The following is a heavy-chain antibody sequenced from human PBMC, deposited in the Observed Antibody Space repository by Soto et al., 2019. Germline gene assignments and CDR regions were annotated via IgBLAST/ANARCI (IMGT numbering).Heavy chain of an antibody. CDR3: ARGWYGGY. J-gene: IGHJ4*01. Sequence: QVHLVQSGAEVKKPGASVKVSCKASGYTFTSYGITWVRQAPGQGLEWMGWISAHNGNTDYAQKLQGRVIVTRATSTSTAYMELRILISDDKGVYDCARGWYGGYWGHGDLVNVSS. D-gene: IGHD3-10*01. V-gene: IGHV1-18*01. CDR2: ISAHNGNT. CDR1: GYTFTSYG.